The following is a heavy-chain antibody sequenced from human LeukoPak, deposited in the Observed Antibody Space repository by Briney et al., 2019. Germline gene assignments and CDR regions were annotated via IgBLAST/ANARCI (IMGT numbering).Heavy chain of an antibody. V-gene: IGHV4-30-2*05. CDR2: IYHSGSA. Sequence: PSETLSLTCAVSGGSISSGAYSWSWIRQPPGKGLEWIGYIYHSGSAYYNPSLKSRVTISVDTSKNQFSLKLSSVTAADTAVYYCARGRAVYYDSSGYYYGNWFDPWGQGTLVTVSS. CDR1: GGSISSGAYS. CDR3: ARGRAVYYDSSGYYYGNWFDP. J-gene: IGHJ5*02. D-gene: IGHD3-22*01.